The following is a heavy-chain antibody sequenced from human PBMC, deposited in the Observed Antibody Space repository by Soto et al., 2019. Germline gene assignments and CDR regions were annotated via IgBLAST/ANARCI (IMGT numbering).Heavy chain of an antibody. J-gene: IGHJ4*02. Sequence: EVQLLESGGGLVQPGGSLRLSCAASGFTFSSYWMSWVRQAPGKGLEWVANIKQDGSEKYYVDSVKGRFTISRDNAKNSLYLQMNSLRAEDTAVYYCARGSKDSYPGSRIFDFWGRGTLVTVSS. CDR1: GFTFSSYW. CDR3: ARGSKDSYPGSRIFDF. V-gene: IGHV3-7*03. D-gene: IGHD3-10*01. CDR2: IKQDGSEK.